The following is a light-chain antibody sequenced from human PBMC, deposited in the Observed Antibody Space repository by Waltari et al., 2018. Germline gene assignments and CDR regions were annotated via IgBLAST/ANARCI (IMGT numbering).Light chain of an antibody. J-gene: IGLJ3*02. CDR3: QSADNTGTYWL. V-gene: IGLV3-25*03. Sequence: SYELTQPPSVSVSPGQTARITCSGDILSTHYASWYQHKPGQAPVVLTRKDTERPSGIRERFAGSSSGATVTLTISGVQAEDEGDYYCQSADNTGTYWLFGGGTKVTVL. CDR1: ILSTHY. CDR2: KDT.